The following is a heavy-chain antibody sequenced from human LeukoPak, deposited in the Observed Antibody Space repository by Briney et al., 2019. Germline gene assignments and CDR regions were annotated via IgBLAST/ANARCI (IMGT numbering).Heavy chain of an antibody. Sequence: GRSLRLSCAASGFTFDDYAMHWVRQAPGKGLEWVSGISWNSGSIGYADSVKGRFTISGDNAKNSLYPQMNSLRAEDMALYYCARDGSGFDYWGQGTLVTVSS. CDR1: GFTFDDYA. J-gene: IGHJ4*02. CDR3: ARDGSGFDY. D-gene: IGHD3-10*01. V-gene: IGHV3-9*03. CDR2: ISWNSGSI.